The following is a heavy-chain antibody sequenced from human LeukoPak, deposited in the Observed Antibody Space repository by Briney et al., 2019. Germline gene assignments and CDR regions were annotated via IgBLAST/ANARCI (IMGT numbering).Heavy chain of an antibody. V-gene: IGHV3-7*01. CDR1: GFTFSFYW. D-gene: IGHD2/OR15-2a*01. CDR2: MNRDGSEI. J-gene: IGHJ4*02. CDR3: ARDLGFSTFDN. Sequence: GGSLRLSCAASGFTFSFYWMSWVRQTPGKGLEWVANMNRDGSEINYVDSVRGRFTISRDNAKNSLYLQMNSLRAEDTAVYFCARDLGFSTFDNWGQGTLVTVSS.